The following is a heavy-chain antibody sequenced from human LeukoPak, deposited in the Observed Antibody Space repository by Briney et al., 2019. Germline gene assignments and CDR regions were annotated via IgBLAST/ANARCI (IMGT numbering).Heavy chain of an antibody. CDR2: INPNSGAT. J-gene: IGHJ4*02. Sequence: VASVKVSCKASGYTFTGYYMHWVRQAPGQGLEWMGWINPNSGATNYAQKFQGRVTMTRDTSISTAYMELSRLRSDDTAVYYCARVGGIYYYDSSGYPTYFDSWGQGTLVTVSS. CDR3: ARVGGIYYYDSSGYPTYFDS. V-gene: IGHV1-2*02. D-gene: IGHD3-22*01. CDR1: GYTFTGYY.